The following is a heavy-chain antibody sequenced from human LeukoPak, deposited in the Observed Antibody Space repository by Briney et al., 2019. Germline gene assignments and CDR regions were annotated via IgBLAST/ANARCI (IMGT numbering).Heavy chain of an antibody. CDR2: IYRGDSGRT. D-gene: IGHD3-16*01. J-gene: IGHJ4*02. CDR3: AKASGGDSPPS. V-gene: IGHV3-66*01. Sequence: PGGSLRLSCAVSGLTVSSNFMSWVRQAPGKGLEWVSVIYRGDSGRTYYADSVKGRFTVSRDSSKNTLYLQMNSLRAEDTAVYYCAKASGGDSPPSWGQGTLVTVSS. CDR1: GLTVSSNF.